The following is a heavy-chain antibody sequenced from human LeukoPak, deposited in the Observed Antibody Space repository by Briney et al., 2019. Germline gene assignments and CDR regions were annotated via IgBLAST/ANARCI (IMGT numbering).Heavy chain of an antibody. CDR2: IRYDGSNK. V-gene: IGHV3-30*02. Sequence: GGSLRLSCAASGFTFSSYGMHWVRQAPGKGLEWVAFIRYDGSNKYYADSVKGRFTISRDNSKNTLYLQMNSLRAEDTAVYCCAKVAQPYYYYYGMDVWGQGTTVTVSS. CDR3: AKVAQPYYYYYGMDV. CDR1: GFTFSSYG. J-gene: IGHJ6*02.